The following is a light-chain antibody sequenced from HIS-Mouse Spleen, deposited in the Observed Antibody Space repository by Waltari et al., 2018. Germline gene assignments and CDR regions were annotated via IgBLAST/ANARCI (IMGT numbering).Light chain of an antibody. Sequence: QSALTQPASVSGPPGQSITLSCTGTSSSVGSYNLVSWYQQHPGKAPKLMIYEGSKRPSGVSNRFSGSKSGNTASLTISGLQAEDEADYYCCSYAGSSTEVFGGGTKLTVL. V-gene: IGLV2-23*01. CDR1: SSSVGSYNL. CDR3: CSYAGSSTEV. J-gene: IGLJ3*02. CDR2: EGS.